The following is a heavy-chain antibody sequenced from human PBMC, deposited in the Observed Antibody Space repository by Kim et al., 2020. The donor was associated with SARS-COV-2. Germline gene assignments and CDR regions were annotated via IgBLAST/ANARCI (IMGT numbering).Heavy chain of an antibody. D-gene: IGHD4-17*01. CDR3: ARGRHGDLS. CDR2: ISYDGSNK. J-gene: IGHJ4*02. CDR1: GLTFSSYP. V-gene: IGHV3-30*04. Sequence: GGSLRLSCTASGLTFSSYPMHWVRQAPGKGLEWVAVISYDGSNKYYADSVKGRFTISRDNSKNTLYLQMNSLRAEDTAVYYCARGRHGDLSWGQGTLVTV.